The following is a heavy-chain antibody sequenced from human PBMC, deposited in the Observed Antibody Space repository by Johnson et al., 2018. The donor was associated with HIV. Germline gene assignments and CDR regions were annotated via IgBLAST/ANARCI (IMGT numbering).Heavy chain of an antibody. J-gene: IGHJ3*02. Sequence: VPLVESGGGLVQPGGSLRLSCAASGFTFSSYDMHWVRQATGKGLEWVEAIGTAGDKYYPGSVKGRFTISRENAKNSLYLQMNSLRAGDTAVYYCARGAMGAFDIWGQGTMFTVSS. D-gene: IGHD1-26*01. CDR2: IGTAGDK. CDR1: GFTFSSYD. V-gene: IGHV3-13*01. CDR3: ARGAMGAFDI.